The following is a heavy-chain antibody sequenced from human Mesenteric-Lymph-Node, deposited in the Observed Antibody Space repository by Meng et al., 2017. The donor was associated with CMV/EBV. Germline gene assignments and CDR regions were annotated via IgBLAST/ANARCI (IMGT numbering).Heavy chain of an antibody. J-gene: IGHJ4*02. CDR1: GFTFSAYA. CDR3: ARATYPPEWGYYFDS. Sequence: GGSLRLSCAASGFTFSAYALSWVRQTPGKGLDWVSVIYSGDNTYYAGSVRGRFTISRDNSKNPVTLQMNSLRAEDTAVYYCARATYPPEWGYYFDSWGQGSLVTVSS. D-gene: IGHD3-16*01. V-gene: IGHV3-66*01. CDR2: IYSGDNT.